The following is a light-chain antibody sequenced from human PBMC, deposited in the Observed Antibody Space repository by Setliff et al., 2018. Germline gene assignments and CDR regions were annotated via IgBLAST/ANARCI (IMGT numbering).Light chain of an antibody. J-gene: IGLJ1*01. CDR1: SSDVGDYNY. V-gene: IGLV2-14*01. Sequence: QSVLTQPASVSGSPGQSITVSCTATSSDVGDYNYVSWYQQHPGKAPKLIIFEVSNRPSGVSNRFPGSKSGNTASLTISGLQAEDEADYYCSSYTSTSLYVFAAGTKVTVL. CDR2: EVS. CDR3: SSYTSTSLYV.